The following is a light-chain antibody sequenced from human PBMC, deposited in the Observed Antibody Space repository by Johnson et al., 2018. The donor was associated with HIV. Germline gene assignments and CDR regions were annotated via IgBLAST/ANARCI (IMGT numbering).Light chain of an antibody. CDR1: SSNVGNNY. J-gene: IGLJ1*01. V-gene: IGLV1-51*02. CDR3: GTWGSSLSGYV. CDR2: ENN. Sequence: QSVLTQPPSVSAAPGQKVTISCSGSSSNVGNNYVSWYQCLPGTAPKLLIFENNKRPSGIPDRFSGSKSGTSATLGITGLQTGDEADYYCGTWGSSLSGYVFGAGTKITVL.